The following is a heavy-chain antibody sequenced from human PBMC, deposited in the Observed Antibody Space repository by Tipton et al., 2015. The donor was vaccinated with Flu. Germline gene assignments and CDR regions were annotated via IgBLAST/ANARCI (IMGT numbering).Heavy chain of an antibody. Sequence: QSGPEVKKPGASVKVSCKASGYTFTSYDINWVRQATGQGLEWMGWMNPNSGNTGYAQKFQGRVTMTRNTSISTAYMELSSLRSEDTAVYYCARGRLSYCSGGSCWGYWGQGTLVTVSS. J-gene: IGHJ4*02. V-gene: IGHV1-8*01. D-gene: IGHD2-15*01. CDR1: GYTFTSYD. CDR2: MNPNSGNT. CDR3: ARGRLSYCSGGSCWGY.